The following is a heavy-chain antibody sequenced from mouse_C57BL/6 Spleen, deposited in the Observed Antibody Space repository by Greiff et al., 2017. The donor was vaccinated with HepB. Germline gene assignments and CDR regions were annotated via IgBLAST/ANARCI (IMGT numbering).Heavy chain of an antibody. J-gene: IGHJ1*03. CDR1: GYSITSGYY. Sequence: EESGPGLVKPSQSLSLTCSVTGYSITSGYYWNWIRQFPGNKLEWMGYISYDGSNNYNPSLKNRISITRDTSKNQFFLKLNSVTTEDTATYYCARDDYDWYFDVWGTGTTVTVSS. CDR3: ARDDYDWYFDV. D-gene: IGHD2-4*01. CDR2: ISYDGSN. V-gene: IGHV3-6*01.